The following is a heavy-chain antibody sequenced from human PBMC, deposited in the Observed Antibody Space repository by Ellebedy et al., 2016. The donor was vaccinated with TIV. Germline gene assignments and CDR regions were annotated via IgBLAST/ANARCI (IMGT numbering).Heavy chain of an antibody. CDR3: ARGTNYYDSTGYYYFQY. CDR1: GGTFSNYA. CDR2: IIPMFGTS. Sequence: SVKVSXXASGGTFSNYAISWVRQAPGQGLEWMGGIIPMFGTSNYAQKFQGRVTITADESTSKAYMELSSLRSEDTAVFYCARGTNYYDSTGYYYFQYWGQGTLVTVSS. V-gene: IGHV1-69*13. J-gene: IGHJ4*02. D-gene: IGHD3-22*01.